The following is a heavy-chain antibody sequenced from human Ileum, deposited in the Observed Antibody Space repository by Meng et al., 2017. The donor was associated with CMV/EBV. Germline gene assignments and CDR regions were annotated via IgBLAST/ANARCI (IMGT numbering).Heavy chain of an antibody. J-gene: IGHJ4*02. CDR3: ARGLYGPDY. Sequence: GESLKISCAASGFTFSDYWMHWVRQAPGKGLVWVSRINNDGGNTVYADSVKGRFTFSRDNAKNTLYLQMNSLRAEDTAVYYCARGLYGPDYWGQGTRVTVSS. CDR2: INNDGGNT. V-gene: IGHV3-74*01. CDR1: GFTFSDYW. D-gene: IGHD4-17*01.